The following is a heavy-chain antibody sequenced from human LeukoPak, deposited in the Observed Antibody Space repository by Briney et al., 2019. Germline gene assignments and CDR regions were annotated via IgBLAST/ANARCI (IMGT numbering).Heavy chain of an antibody. CDR1: GGSISSYY. CDR3: ARHGLEPTSFYYYMDV. V-gene: IGHV4-59*08. Sequence: ASETLSLTCTVSGGSISSYYWSWIRQPPGKGLEWIGYIYYSGSTNYNPSLKSRVTTSVDTSKNQFSLKLSSVTAADTAVYYCARHGLEPTSFYYYMDVWGKGTTVTVSS. CDR2: IYYSGST. J-gene: IGHJ6*03. D-gene: IGHD1-1*01.